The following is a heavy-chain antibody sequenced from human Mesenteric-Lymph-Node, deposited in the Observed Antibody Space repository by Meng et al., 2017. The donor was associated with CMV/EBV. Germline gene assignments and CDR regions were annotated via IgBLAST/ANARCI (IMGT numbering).Heavy chain of an antibody. J-gene: IGHJ4*02. V-gene: IGHV1-2*02. CDR1: GYTFTDYY. CDR3: ARDPRPTIFGVVIIHFDY. D-gene: IGHD3-3*01. Sequence: ASVKVSCKASGYTFTDYYMHWVRQAPGQGLEWMGWINPNNGGTNYAQKFQGRVTMTRDTSISTAYMELSRLRSDDTAVYYCARDPRPTIFGVVIIHFDYWGQGTLVTVAA. CDR2: INPNNGGT.